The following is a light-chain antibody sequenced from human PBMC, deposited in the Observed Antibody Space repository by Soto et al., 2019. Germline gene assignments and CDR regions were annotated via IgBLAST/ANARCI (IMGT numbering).Light chain of an antibody. J-gene: IGLJ1*01. Sequence: QSALTQPASVSGSPGQSITISCTGTSSDVGGYNYVSWYQQHPGKAPKLMIYEVINRPSGVSNRFSGSKSGNTASLTISGLQADDEADYYCSSYTSSSTPLYVFGTGTKLTVL. CDR1: SSDVGGYNY. V-gene: IGLV2-14*01. CDR3: SSYTSSSTPLYV. CDR2: EVI.